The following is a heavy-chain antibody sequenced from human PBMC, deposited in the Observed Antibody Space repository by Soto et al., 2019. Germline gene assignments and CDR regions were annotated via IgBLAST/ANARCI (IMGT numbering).Heavy chain of an antibody. CDR1: GGTLISFA. CDR2: IIPIYDTT. J-gene: IGHJ4*02. Sequence: SXKVSCKASGGTLISFAISWVRQAPGQGLDWMGGIIPIYDTTNYAQTFQGRVTITADESTNTAFMELSSLRSVDTAVYYCARARAERERSYDFWSGSFDYWGQGTLVTVSS. D-gene: IGHD3-3*01. CDR3: ARARAERERSYDFWSGSFDY. V-gene: IGHV1-69*13.